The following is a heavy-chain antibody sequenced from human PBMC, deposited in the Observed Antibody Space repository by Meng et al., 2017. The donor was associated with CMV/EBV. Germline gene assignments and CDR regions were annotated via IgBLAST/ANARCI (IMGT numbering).Heavy chain of an antibody. D-gene: IGHD3-3*01. V-gene: IGHV3-30*02. CDR1: FSGYG. J-gene: IGHJ5*02. CDR2: IRYDGSNK. Sequence: FSGYGMHWVRQAPGKGLEWVAFIRYDGSNKYYADSVKGRFTISRDNSKNTLYLQMNSLRAEDTAVYYCAKDWPKCYDFWSGENWFDPWGQGTLVTVSS. CDR3: AKDWPKCYDFWSGENWFDP.